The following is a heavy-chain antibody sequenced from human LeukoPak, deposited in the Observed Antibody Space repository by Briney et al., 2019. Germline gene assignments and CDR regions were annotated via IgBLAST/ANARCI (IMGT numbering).Heavy chain of an antibody. Sequence: GASVKVSCKASGYTFTSYGISWVRQAPGQGLEWMGWISAYNGNTNYAQKLQGRVTMTTDTSKNTAYMELRSLRPDDTAVYYCARVEVGAYDAFDIWGQGTMVTVSS. CDR3: ARVEVGAYDAFDI. D-gene: IGHD1-26*01. J-gene: IGHJ3*02. V-gene: IGHV1-18*01. CDR2: ISAYNGNT. CDR1: GYTFTSYG.